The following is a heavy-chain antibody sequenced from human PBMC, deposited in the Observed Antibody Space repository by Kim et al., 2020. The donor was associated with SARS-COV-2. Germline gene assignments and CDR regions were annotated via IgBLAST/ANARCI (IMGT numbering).Heavy chain of an antibody. V-gene: IGHV3-7*01. Sequence: GGSLRLSCAASGFTFSSYWMSWVRQAPGKGLEWVANIKQDGSEKYYVDSVKGRFTISRDNAKNSLYLQMNSLRAEDTAVYYCARNLRYFDWLLAYWGQGTLVTVSS. D-gene: IGHD3-9*01. J-gene: IGHJ4*02. CDR2: IKQDGSEK. CDR1: GFTFSSYW. CDR3: ARNLRYFDWLLAY.